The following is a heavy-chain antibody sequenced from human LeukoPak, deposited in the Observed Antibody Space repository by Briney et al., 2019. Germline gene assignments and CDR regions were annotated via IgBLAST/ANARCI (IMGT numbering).Heavy chain of an antibody. Sequence: ASVKVSCKASGYTFTSYDINWVRQATGQGLEWMGWMNPNSGNTGYAQKFQGRVTITRNTSISTAYMELSSLRSEDTAVYYCARGPGWELLGEFDYWGQGTLVTVSS. D-gene: IGHD1-26*01. CDR3: ARGPGWELLGEFDY. J-gene: IGHJ4*02. V-gene: IGHV1-8*03. CDR2: MNPNSGNT. CDR1: GYTFTSYD.